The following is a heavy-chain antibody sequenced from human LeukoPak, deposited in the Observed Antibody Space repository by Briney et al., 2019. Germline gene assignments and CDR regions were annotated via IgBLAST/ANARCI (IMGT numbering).Heavy chain of an antibody. CDR3: TREGGYDPFEY. Sequence: PAESLSLSCGASGSTFNYYCRQWFLQPPPRGVLWGSRINSDGSSATYEASVQGRLTISVDNAKNTLYLQMNSLRAEDTAVYYCTREGGYDPFEYWGQGTLVTVSS. D-gene: IGHD5-12*01. CDR2: INSDGSSA. J-gene: IGHJ4*02. V-gene: IGHV3-74*01. CDR1: GSTFNYYC.